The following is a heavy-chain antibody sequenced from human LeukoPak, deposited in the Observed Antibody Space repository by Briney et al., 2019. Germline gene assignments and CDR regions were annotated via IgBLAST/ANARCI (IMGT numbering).Heavy chain of an antibody. CDR3: ARRHLDIVVVPAAKDNWFDP. CDR1: GGSISSSNW. Sequence: SGTLSLTCAVSGGSISSSNWWSWVRQPPGKGLEWIGEIYHSGSTNYNPSLKSRVTISVDTSKNQFSLKLSSVTAADTAVYYCARRHLDIVVVPAAKDNWFDPWGQGTLVTVSS. CDR2: IYHSGST. V-gene: IGHV4-4*02. D-gene: IGHD2-2*03. J-gene: IGHJ5*02.